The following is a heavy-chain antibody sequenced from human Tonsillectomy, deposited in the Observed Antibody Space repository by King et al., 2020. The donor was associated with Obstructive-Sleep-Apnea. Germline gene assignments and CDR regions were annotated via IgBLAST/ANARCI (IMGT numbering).Heavy chain of an antibody. J-gene: IGHJ4*02. CDR1: GGSISSYY. Sequence: QLQESGPGLVKPSETLSLTCTVSGGSISSYYWNWIRQPPGKGLEWIGYIYYSGSTKYNPSIKSGVTISVYTSKNQFSLKLNSVTAADTAVYYCARRCGGDCPFDYWGQGTLVTVSS. CDR2: IYYSGST. D-gene: IGHD2-21*02. V-gene: IGHV4-59*01. CDR3: ARRCGGDCPFDY.